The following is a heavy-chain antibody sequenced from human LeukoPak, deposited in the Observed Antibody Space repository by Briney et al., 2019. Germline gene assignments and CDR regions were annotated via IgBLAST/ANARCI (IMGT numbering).Heavy chain of an antibody. CDR2: FYYSGST. CDR1: GCSISNYY. Sequence: SETLSLTCTVSGCSISNYYWSWVRQPPGKGLEWIGYFYYSGSTSSNPCLKSRVTISVATSKNQFSLKLSSVTAADTAVYYCAKGGIRSGAFDIWGQGTRVTVSS. D-gene: IGHD6-13*01. V-gene: IGHV4-59*01. J-gene: IGHJ3*02. CDR3: AKGGIRSGAFDI.